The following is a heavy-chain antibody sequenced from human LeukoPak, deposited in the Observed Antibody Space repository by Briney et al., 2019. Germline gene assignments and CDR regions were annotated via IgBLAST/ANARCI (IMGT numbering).Heavy chain of an antibody. D-gene: IGHD3-3*01. CDR2: INSDGSST. CDR1: GFTFCSYW. CDR3: ARGLGYYDFWSGYSLNWGFDY. J-gene: IGHJ4*02. V-gene: IGHV3-74*01. Sequence: PGGSLRLSCAASGFTFCSYWMHWVRQAPGKGLVWVSRINSDGSSTTYADSVKGRFTISRDNAKNTLYLQMNSLRAEDTAVYYCARGLGYYDFWSGYSLNWGFDYWDQGTLVTVSS.